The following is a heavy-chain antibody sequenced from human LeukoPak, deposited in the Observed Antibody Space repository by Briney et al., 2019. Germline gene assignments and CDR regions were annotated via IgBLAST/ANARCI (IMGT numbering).Heavy chain of an antibody. CDR3: ARVAVAAWGNYFDY. V-gene: IGHV1-2*02. J-gene: IGHJ4*02. CDR1: GYTFTGYY. Sequence: EASVKVSCKASGYTFTGYYMHWVRQAPGQGLEWMGWINPNSGGTYFAQKFQGRVTMTRDTSISTAYMELSSLRSDDTAVYYCARVAVAAWGNYFDYWGQGTLVTVSS. D-gene: IGHD6-19*01. CDR2: INPNSGGT.